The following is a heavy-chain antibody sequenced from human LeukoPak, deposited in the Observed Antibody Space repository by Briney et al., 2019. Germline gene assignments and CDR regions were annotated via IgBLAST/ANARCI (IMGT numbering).Heavy chain of an antibody. CDR3: GRHPGNLGIGFLEWLGYYYMDV. D-gene: IGHD3-3*02. Sequence: SETLSLTCTVSGCSISSSSYYWGWIPQPPGMGLEWIVRNYYSGRTYYNPSLKSRVTISVEEYKNKLSLKLSSVTAADAAVYYCGRHPGNLGIGFLEWLGYYYMDVWGKGTTVTVSS. CDR1: GCSISSSSYY. V-gene: IGHV4-39*01. CDR2: NYYSGRT. J-gene: IGHJ6*03.